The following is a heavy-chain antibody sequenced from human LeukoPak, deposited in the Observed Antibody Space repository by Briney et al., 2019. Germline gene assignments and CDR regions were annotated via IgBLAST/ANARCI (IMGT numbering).Heavy chain of an antibody. D-gene: IGHD3-22*01. Sequence: GGSLRLSCIGTGFTFSSYAMSWVRQAPGKGLEWVSAISGSGGSTYYADSVKGRFTISRDNSKNTLYLQMNSLRAEDTAVYYCAKDVGYYYDSKGNYFDYWGQGTLVTVSS. V-gene: IGHV3-23*01. J-gene: IGHJ4*02. CDR2: ISGSGGST. CDR3: AKDVGYYYDSKGNYFDY. CDR1: GFTFSSYA.